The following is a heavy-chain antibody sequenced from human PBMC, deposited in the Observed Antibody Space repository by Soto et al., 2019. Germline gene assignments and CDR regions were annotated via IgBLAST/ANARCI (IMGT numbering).Heavy chain of an antibody. CDR2: IYHSGST. CDR1: GGSISSGGYS. D-gene: IGHD3-22*01. V-gene: IGHV4-30-2*01. J-gene: IGHJ4*02. Sequence: SETLSLTCAVSGGSISSGGYSWSWIRQPPGKGLEWIGYIYHSGSTYYNPSLKSRVTISVDRSKNQFSLKLSSVTAADTAVYYCARGDSSGYITDYFDYWGQGTLVTVSS. CDR3: ARGDSSGYITDYFDY.